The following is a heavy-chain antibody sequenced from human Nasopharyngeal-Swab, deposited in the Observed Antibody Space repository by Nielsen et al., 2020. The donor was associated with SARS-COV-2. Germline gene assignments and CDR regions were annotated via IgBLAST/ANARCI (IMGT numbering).Heavy chain of an antibody. CDR2: INPSGGST. V-gene: IGHV1-46*01. J-gene: IGHJ2*01. D-gene: IGHD6-19*01. Sequence: ASVKVSCKASGYTFTNYYMHWVRQAPGQGLQWMGIINPSGGSTIYAQKFQGRVTMTRDTSTSTVYMELSSLRSEDTAVYYCARDLYSSGWYRTNWYFDLWGRGTLVTVSS. CDR1: GYTFTNYY. CDR3: ARDLYSSGWYRTNWYFDL.